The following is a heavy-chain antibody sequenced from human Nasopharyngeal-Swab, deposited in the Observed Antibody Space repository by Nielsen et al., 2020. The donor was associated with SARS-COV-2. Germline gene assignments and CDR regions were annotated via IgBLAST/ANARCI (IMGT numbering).Heavy chain of an antibody. J-gene: IGHJ3*02. V-gene: IGHV1-2*02. CDR3: ARDTTVSSNAFDI. CDR2: INPISGGT. CDR1: GYTFTAYY. D-gene: IGHD4-17*01. Sequence: ASVKVSCKASGYTFTAYYMHWVRQAPGQGLEWMGWINPISGGTNHAQKFQGRVTMTRDTSISTAYMELSRLRSDDTAVYYCARDTTVSSNAFDIWGQGTMVTVSS.